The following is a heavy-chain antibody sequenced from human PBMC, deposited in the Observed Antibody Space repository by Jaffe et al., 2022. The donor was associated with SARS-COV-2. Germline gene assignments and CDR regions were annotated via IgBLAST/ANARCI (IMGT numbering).Heavy chain of an antibody. J-gene: IGHJ6*02. D-gene: IGHD3-3*01. CDR1: GGSISSGSYY. Sequence: QVQLQESGPGLVKPSQTLSLTCTVSGGSISSGSYYWSWIRQPAGKGLEWIGRIYTSGSTNYNPSLKSRVTISVDTSKNQFSLKLSSVTAADTAVYYCAREVITIFGVVIYSNPDYGMDVWGQGTTVTVSS. V-gene: IGHV4-61*02. CDR2: IYTSGST. CDR3: AREVITIFGVVIYSNPDYGMDV.